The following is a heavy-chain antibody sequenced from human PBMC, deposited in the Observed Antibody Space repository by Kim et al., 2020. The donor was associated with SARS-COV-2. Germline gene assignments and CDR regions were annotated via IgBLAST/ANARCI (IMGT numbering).Heavy chain of an antibody. J-gene: IGHJ6*01. CDR2: ISWNSGTI. CDR1: GFTFDDYA. D-gene: IGHD3-10*01. V-gene: IGHV3-9*01. Sequence: GGSLRLSCAASGFTFDDYAMHWVRQAPGKGLEWVSGISWNSGTIGYSDSVKGRFTISRDDTKNSLYLQMNNLRTEDTALDYCSKSTITIFQGYLYGMYG. CDR3: SKSTITIFQGYLYGMYG.